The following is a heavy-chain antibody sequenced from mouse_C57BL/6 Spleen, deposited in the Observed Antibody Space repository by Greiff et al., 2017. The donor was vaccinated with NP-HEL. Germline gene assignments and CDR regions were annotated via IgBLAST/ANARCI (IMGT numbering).Heavy chain of an antibody. CDR1: GYTFTGYW. D-gene: IGHD3-2*02. V-gene: IGHV1-9*01. Sequence: VQLLESGAELMKPGASVKLSCKATGYTFTGYWIEWVKERPGHGLEWIGEILPGSGNTKYNEKFKGKATFTADTSSNTAYMQLSSLTTEDSAIYYCARSEGSGYDFAYWGQGTLVTVSA. J-gene: IGHJ3*01. CDR2: ILPGSGNT. CDR3: ARSEGSGYDFAY.